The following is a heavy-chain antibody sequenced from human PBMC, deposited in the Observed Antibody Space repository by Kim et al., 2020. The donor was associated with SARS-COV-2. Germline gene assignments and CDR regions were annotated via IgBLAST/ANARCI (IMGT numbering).Heavy chain of an antibody. CDR3: AKDRAAAAGTGQFDY. Sequence: ADSVRGRCTISRDSSQNTVFLQVTSLGDDDTAVYYCAKDRAAAAGTGQFDYWGQGTLVTVSS. J-gene: IGHJ4*02. D-gene: IGHD6-13*01. V-gene: IGHV3-23*01.